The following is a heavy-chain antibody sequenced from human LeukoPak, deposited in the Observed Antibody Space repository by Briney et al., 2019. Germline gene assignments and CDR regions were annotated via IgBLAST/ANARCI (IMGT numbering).Heavy chain of an antibody. D-gene: IGHD3-10*01. CDR2: INAGNGNT. CDR3: ARDRRMVRGSSHYFQH. CDR1: GYTFTSYA. V-gene: IGHV1-3*01. J-gene: IGHJ1*01. Sequence: AASVKVSCKASGYTFTSYAMHWVRQAPGQRLEWMGWINAGNGNTKYSQKFQGRVTITRDTSASTAYMELSSLRSEDTAVYYCARDRRMVRGSSHYFQHRGQGTLVTVSS.